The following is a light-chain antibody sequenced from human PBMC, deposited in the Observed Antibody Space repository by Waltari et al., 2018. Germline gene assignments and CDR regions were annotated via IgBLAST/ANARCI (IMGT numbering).Light chain of an antibody. CDR2: DAS. CDR3: QQYNDWYS. CDR1: QSVSSN. Sequence: EKVMTQSPATLSVSPGEVVTLSCRDSQSVSSNVAWYQHRPGQAPRLLIYDASSRASGVPARFSGSWSGTEFTLTISGLQSEDGALYYCQQYNDWYSFGQGTKLEIK. V-gene: IGKV3-15*01. J-gene: IGKJ2*03.